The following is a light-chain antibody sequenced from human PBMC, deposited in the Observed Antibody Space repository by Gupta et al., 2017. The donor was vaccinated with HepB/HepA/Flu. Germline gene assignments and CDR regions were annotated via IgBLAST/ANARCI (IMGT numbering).Light chain of an antibody. Sequence: DIQMTQSPSSLSASVGDRVTITCRASQSISAFLNWYQHKPGKAPQLLIYAASTLQTGVPSRFSGSGSGTDFTLTISSLQPEDFATYYCQQSFRTPFTSGPGTKVDIK. CDR2: AAS. CDR1: QSISAF. V-gene: IGKV1-39*01. CDR3: QQSFRTPFT. J-gene: IGKJ3*01.